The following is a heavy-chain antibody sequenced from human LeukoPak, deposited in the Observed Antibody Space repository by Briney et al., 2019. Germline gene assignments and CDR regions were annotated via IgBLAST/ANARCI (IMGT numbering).Heavy chain of an antibody. CDR2: IYYSGST. D-gene: IGHD1-26*01. V-gene: IGHV4-59*01. CDR1: GGSISSYY. CDR3: ARRKSGSYIDY. Sequence: PSETLSLTCTVSGGSISSYYWSWIRQPPGKGLEWIGYIYYSGSTNCNPSLKSRVTISVDTSKNQFSLKLSSVTAADTAVYYCARRKSGSYIDYWGQGTLVTVSS. J-gene: IGHJ4*02.